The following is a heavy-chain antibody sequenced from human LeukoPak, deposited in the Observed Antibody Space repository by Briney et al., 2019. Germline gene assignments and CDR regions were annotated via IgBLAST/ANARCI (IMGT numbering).Heavy chain of an antibody. CDR1: GFTCDDYT. D-gene: IGHD2-15*01. CDR2: INWDGGST. J-gene: IGHJ4*02. Sequence: GGSLRLSCAASGFTCDDYTMLWVRQAPGKGLEWVSLINWDGGSTYYADSVQGRFTISRDNSTNSLYLQMNSLRSEDTALYYFAKSGSGEPPDSWGQGTLVTVSS. CDR3: AKSGSGEPPDS. V-gene: IGHV3-43*01.